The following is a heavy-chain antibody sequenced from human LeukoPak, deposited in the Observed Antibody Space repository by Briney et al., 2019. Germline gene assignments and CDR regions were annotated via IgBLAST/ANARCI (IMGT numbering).Heavy chain of an antibody. CDR2: ISGVGGTT. J-gene: IGHJ4*02. CDR1: GFTFSSYA. CDR3: AKGRIAAAGSLRWFDY. V-gene: IGHV3-23*01. Sequence: GGSLRLSCAASGFTFSSYAMSWVRQAPGKGLGWVSAISGVGGTTYYADSVKGRFTISRDNSKNTLYLQMNSLRADDTAMYYCAKGRIAAAGSLRWFDYWGQGTLVTVSS. D-gene: IGHD6-13*01.